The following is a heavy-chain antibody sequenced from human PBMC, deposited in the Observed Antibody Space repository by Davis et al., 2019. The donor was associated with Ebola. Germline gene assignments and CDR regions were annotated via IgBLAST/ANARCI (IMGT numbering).Heavy chain of an antibody. V-gene: IGHV4-59*08. J-gene: IGHJ4*02. Sequence: SETQSLTCSVSGGSINSFLWTWIRQPPGKGLEWVGCMFYNGDTKYNPALESRVTISVDTSKNQFSLRLSSVTAADTAMYYCVKDDVTAGRFNYWGQGSLVTVSS. D-gene: IGHD1-20*01. CDR3: VKDDVTAGRFNY. CDR2: MFYNGDT. CDR1: GGSINSFL.